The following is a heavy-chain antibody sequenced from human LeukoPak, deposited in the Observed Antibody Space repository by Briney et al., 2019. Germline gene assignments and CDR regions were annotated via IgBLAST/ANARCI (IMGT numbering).Heavy chain of an antibody. D-gene: IGHD3-10*01. CDR2: INPNSGGT. V-gene: IGHV1-2*02. J-gene: IGHJ4*02. CDR3: ARELEYYYGSGSFDY. Sequence: ASVKVSCKASGYTFTGYYMHWVRPAPGQGLEWMGWINPNSGGTNYAQKFQGRVTMTRDTSISTAYMELSRLRSDDTAVYYCARELEYYYGSGSFDYWGQGTLVTVSS. CDR1: GYTFTGYY.